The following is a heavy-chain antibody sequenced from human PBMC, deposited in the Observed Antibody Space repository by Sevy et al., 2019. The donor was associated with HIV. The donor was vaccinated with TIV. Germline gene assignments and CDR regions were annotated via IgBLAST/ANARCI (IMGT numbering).Heavy chain of an antibody. Sequence: GGSLRLSCAASGFSFNNHWMSWVRQAPEKGLEWVANIKHDGSEKYYADSLEGRFAVSRDNAKNSLFLQINSLRVEDTAVYFCARLPTGLQSFNYLLSTYFDSWGQGTLLTVSS. J-gene: IGHJ4*02. D-gene: IGHD3-9*01. CDR3: ARLPTGLQSFNYLLSTYFDS. CDR1: GFSFNNHW. CDR2: IKHDGSEK. V-gene: IGHV3-7*01.